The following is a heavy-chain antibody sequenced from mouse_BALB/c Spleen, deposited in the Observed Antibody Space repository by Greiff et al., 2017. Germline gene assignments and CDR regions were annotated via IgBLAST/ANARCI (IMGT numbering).Heavy chain of an antibody. CDR3: ARDLYYGNYRFAD. J-gene: IGHJ3*01. Sequence: VQLQQPGAELVKPGASVKLSCKASGYTFTSYWMHWVKQRPGQGLEWIGEINPSNGRTNYNEKFKSKATLTVDKSSSTAYMQLSSLTSEDSAVYYCARDLYYGNYRFADWGQGTLVTVSA. V-gene: IGHV1S81*02. CDR1: GYTFTSYW. CDR2: INPSNGRT. D-gene: IGHD2-1*01.